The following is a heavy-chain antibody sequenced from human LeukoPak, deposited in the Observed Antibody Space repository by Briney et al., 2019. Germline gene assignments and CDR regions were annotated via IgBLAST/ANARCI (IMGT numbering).Heavy chain of an antibody. V-gene: IGHV1-46*01. Sequence: GVSVKVSCKASGYTFTSYYMHWVRQAPGQGLEWMGIITPSGGSTSYAQKFQGRVTMTRDTSTSTVYMELSSLRSEDTAVYYCARGGSIAVAGTEDQYNSFDPWGQGTLVTVSS. D-gene: IGHD6-19*01. CDR2: ITPSGGST. J-gene: IGHJ5*02. CDR3: ARGGSIAVAGTEDQYNSFDP. CDR1: GYTFTSYY.